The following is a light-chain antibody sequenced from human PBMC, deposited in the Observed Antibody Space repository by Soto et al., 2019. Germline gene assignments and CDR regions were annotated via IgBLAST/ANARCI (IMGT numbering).Light chain of an antibody. CDR2: QVS. CDR1: SSDVGSDNR. J-gene: IGLJ1*01. V-gene: IGLV2-18*01. CDR3: TLYRNSNTV. Sequence: LTQPPSVSGSPGQSVTISCTGTSSDVGSDNRVSWYQQPPGTAHKLMIYQVSNRPSGVPDRFSGSKSGNTASLTISGLQTDDEADYYCTLYRNSNTVFGTGTKLTVL.